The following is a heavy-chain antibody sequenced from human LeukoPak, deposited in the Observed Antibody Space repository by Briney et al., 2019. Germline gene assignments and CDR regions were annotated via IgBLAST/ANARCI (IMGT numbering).Heavy chain of an antibody. V-gene: IGHV3-21*01. Sequence: GGSLRLSCTASGFTFGDYAMSWVSQAPGKGLEWVSSISSSSSYIYYADSVKGRFTISRDNAKNSLYLQMNSLRAEDTAVYYCARQIMTGYYWSAANYFDPWGQGTLVTVSS. CDR3: ARQIMTGYYWSAANYFDP. CDR1: GFTFGDYA. CDR2: ISSSSSYI. D-gene: IGHD3-9*01. J-gene: IGHJ5*02.